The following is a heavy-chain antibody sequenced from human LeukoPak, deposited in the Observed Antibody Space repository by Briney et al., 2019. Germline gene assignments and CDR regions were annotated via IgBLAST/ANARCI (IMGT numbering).Heavy chain of an antibody. CDR2: IFYSGST. D-gene: IGHD5-12*01. CDR1: GGSINSYY. CDR3: ARGGSSGYDPFDY. V-gene: IGHV4-59*01. Sequence: SETLSLTCTVSGGSINSYYWSWIRQPPGKGLEWIGYIFYSGSTNYNPSLKGRVTISVDTSKNQFSLKLSSVTAADTAVYYCARGGSSGYDPFDYWGQGTLVTVSS. J-gene: IGHJ4*02.